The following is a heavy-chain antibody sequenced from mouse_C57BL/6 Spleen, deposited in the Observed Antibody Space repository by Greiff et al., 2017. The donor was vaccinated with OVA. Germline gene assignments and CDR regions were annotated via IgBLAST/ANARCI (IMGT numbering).Heavy chain of an antibody. V-gene: IGHV1-69*01. J-gene: IGHJ1*03. D-gene: IGHD4-1*01. Sequence: QVQLKQPGAELVMPGASVKLSCKASGYTFTSYWMHWVKQRPGQGLEWIGEIDPSDSYTNYNQKFKGKSTLTVDKSSSTAYMQLSSLTSEDSAVYYCARTGTSDYWYFDVWGTGTTVTVSS. CDR1: GYTFTSYW. CDR2: IDPSDSYT. CDR3: ARTGTSDYWYFDV.